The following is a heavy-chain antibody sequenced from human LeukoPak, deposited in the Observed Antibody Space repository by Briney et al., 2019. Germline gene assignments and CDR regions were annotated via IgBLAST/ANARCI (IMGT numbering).Heavy chain of an antibody. J-gene: IGHJ4*02. D-gene: IGHD2-15*01. CDR1: GYTFISYG. V-gene: IGHV1-18*01. CDR3: ARDKGMVGYCSGGSCYWPFDY. Sequence: ASVNVSCKTSGYTFISYGISWVRQAPGQGLEWMGWISAYNGNTNYAQKFQGRVSMTTDTSTSTAYMELRSLRADDTAVYHCARDKGMVGYCSGGSCYWPFDYWGQGTLVIVSS. CDR2: ISAYNGNT.